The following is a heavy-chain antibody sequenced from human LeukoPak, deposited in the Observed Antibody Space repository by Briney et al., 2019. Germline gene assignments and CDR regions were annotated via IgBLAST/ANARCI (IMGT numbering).Heavy chain of an antibody. J-gene: IGHJ4*02. Sequence: RPGGSLRLSCAASGFTFSSYEMNWVRQALGKGLEWVSYIGTSGRAISYAGSVKGRFTISRDNAKSSLFLQMNSLRVEDSAVYYCARLDGIAGLDSWGQGTLVTVSS. CDR1: GFTFSSYE. CDR2: IGTSGRAI. D-gene: IGHD6-13*01. V-gene: IGHV3-48*03. CDR3: ARLDGIAGLDS.